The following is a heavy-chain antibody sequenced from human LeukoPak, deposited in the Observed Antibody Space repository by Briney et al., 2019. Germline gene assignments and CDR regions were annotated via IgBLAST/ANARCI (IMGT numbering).Heavy chain of an antibody. J-gene: IGHJ4*02. V-gene: IGHV3-23*01. CDR3: ARSSGNYTRLDY. CDR1: GFTFSSGA. CDR2: ISGSGVTT. Sequence: GGSLRLSCAASGFTFSSGAMSWVRQAPGKGLEWVSAISGSGVTTYYADSVKGRFTISRDNSKNTLHLQMNSLRAEDTAVYYCARSSGNYTRLDYWGQGTLVTVSS. D-gene: IGHD3-10*01.